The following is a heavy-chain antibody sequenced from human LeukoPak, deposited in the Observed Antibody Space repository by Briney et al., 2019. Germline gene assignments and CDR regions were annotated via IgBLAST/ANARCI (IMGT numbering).Heavy chain of an antibody. V-gene: IGHV4-34*01. J-gene: IGHJ3*02. CDR3: PIVTPGVKSAFDI. CDR2: INHTGNT. CDR1: GGSFSDYY. D-gene: IGHD2-15*01. Sequence: SETLSLTCAVYGGSFSDYYWSWVRQPPGKGVEWIGEINHTGNTNYSPPLKSRLTISVDTSNNQFSLRLSSVTAADTALYYCPIVTPGVKSAFDIWGQGTMVTVSS.